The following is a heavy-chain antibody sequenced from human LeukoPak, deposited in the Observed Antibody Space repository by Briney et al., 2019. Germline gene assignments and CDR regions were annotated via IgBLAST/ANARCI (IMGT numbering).Heavy chain of an antibody. V-gene: IGHV3-33*01. D-gene: IGHD3-22*01. CDR3: AREYATTYYYDSSGYQDNWFDP. CDR2: IWYDGSNK. CDR1: GFTLSSYG. J-gene: IGHJ5*02. Sequence: GGSLRLSCAASGFTLSSYGMHWVRQAPGKGLEWVAVIWYDGSNKYYADSVKGRFTISRDNYKNTLYLQMNSLRAEDTAVYYCAREYATTYYYDSSGYQDNWFDPWGQGTLVTVSS.